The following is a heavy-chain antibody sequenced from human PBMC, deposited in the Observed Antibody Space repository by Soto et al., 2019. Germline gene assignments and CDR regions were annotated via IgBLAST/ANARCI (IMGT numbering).Heavy chain of an antibody. J-gene: IGHJ6*03. Sequence: QVQLQQWGAGLLKPSETLSLTCAVYGGSFSGYYWSWIRQPPGKGLEWIGEINHSGSTNYNPSLKSRVTTSVDTSKNQFSLKLSSVTAADTAVYYCARESIVVVVAATPNYYYYMDVWGKGTTVTVSS. CDR1: GGSFSGYY. CDR3: ARESIVVVVAATPNYYYYMDV. V-gene: IGHV4-34*01. CDR2: INHSGST. D-gene: IGHD2-15*01.